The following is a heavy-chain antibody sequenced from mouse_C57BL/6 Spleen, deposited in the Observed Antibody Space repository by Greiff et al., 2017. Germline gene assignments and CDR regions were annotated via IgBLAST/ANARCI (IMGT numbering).Heavy chain of an antibody. CDR1: GFSLTSYG. CDR2: IWRGGST. J-gene: IGHJ4*01. CDR3: AKNGFITTVVATEAMDY. D-gene: IGHD1-1*01. Sequence: QVQLQQSGPGLVQPSQRLSITCTVSGFSLTSYGVHWVRQSPGKGLEWLGVIWRGGSTDYNAAFMSRLSITKDNSKSQVFFKMNSLQADDTAIYYCAKNGFITTVVATEAMDYWGQGTSVTVSS. V-gene: IGHV2-5*01.